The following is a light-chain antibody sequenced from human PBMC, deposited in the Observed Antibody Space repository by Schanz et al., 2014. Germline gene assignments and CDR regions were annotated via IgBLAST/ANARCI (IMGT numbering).Light chain of an antibody. V-gene: IGLV1-40*01. CDR2: GNS. CDR3: SSYAGSNTLGV. CDR1: SSNIGAGYV. J-gene: IGLJ3*02. Sequence: QSVLTQPPSVSGAPGQRVTISCTGSSSNIGAGYVLHWYQQLPGTAPKLLIYGNSNRPSGVPDRFSGSRSGTSASLAITGLQAEDEADYYCSSYAGSNTLGVFGGGTKLTVL.